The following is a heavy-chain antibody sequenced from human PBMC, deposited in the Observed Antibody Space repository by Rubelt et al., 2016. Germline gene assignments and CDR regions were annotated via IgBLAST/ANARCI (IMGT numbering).Heavy chain of an antibody. J-gene: IGHJ3*02. V-gene: IGHV1-69*01. Sequence: QVQLVQSGAEVKKPGSSVKVSCKASGGTFSSYAISWVRQAPGQGLEWMGGIIPIFGTANYAQKFQGRVTITADESTSTAYMELSSLRSEDTAVYYCARGGAAAADDNDAFDIWGQGTMVTVSS. CDR3: ARGGAAAADDNDAFDI. D-gene: IGHD6-13*01. CDR2: IIPIFGTA. CDR1: GGTFSSYA.